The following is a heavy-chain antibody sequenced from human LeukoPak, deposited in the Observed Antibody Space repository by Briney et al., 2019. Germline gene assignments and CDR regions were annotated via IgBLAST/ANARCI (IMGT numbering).Heavy chain of an antibody. D-gene: IGHD5-24*01. J-gene: IGHJ6*03. CDR1: GGSFSGYY. V-gene: IGHV4-34*01. Sequence: PSETLSLTCAVYGGSFSGYYWSWIRQPPGKGLEWIGEINHSGSTNYNPSLKSRVTISVDTSKNQFSLKLSSVTAADTAVYYCARDGYNSHYYYYYYMDVWGKGTTVTVSS. CDR2: INHSGST. CDR3: ARDGYNSHYYYYYYMDV.